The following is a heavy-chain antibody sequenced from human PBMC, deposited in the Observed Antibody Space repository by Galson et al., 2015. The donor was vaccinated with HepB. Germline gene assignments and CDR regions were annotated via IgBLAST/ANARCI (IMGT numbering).Heavy chain of an antibody. Sequence: SLRLSCAASGFTLTNHGMAWVRQAPGKGLESVSAIDVDNNGGSTFYADTVKGRFTISRDDFKNTLDMQMDSRRAEDTAIYYCVRAQGAYRYFVNPDYCGKGTRVTVAS. J-gene: IGHJ4*02. CDR2: IDVDNNGGST. CDR3: VRAQGAYRYFVNPDY. V-gene: IGHV3-23*01. D-gene: IGHD2/OR15-2a*01. CDR1: GFTLTNHG.